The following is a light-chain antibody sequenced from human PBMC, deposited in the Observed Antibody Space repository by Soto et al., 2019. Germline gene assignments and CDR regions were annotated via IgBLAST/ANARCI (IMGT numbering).Light chain of an antibody. Sequence: IVFSQSPCTLSLSPGERATLSCRASQSVSSTYLIWYQQKPGQAPRLLIYGASSRATGVPDRFSGGGSGTDFTLTISRLEPEDFAVYYCQQRNNWPWTFGQRTNV. CDR2: GAS. CDR1: QSVSSTY. V-gene: IGKV3D-20*02. CDR3: QQRNNWPWT. J-gene: IGKJ1*01.